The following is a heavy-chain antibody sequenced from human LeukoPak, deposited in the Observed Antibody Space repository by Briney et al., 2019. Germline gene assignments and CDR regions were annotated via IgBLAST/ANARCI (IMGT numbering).Heavy chain of an antibody. Sequence: ASLKVSCKASGYTFTNYGINWVRQAPGQGLEWIGWISAYNGNTNYAQKLQGRVTMTTDTSTSTAYMELRSLRSGDTAVYYCARDLDQYSGRFGGFGHDFWGQGTLVTVSS. V-gene: IGHV1-18*01. J-gene: IGHJ4*02. CDR3: ARDLDQYSGRFGGFGHDF. CDR1: GYTFTNYG. CDR2: ISAYNGNT. D-gene: IGHD1-26*01.